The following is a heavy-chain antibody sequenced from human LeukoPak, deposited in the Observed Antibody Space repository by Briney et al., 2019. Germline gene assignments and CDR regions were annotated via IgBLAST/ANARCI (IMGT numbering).Heavy chain of an antibody. D-gene: IGHD5-18*01. J-gene: IGHJ4*02. CDR3: ARGSGYSYGDRFEY. CDR2: IYYSGNP. V-gene: IGHV4-39*01. CDR1: GGSISSSSYS. Sequence: SETLSLTCTVSGGSISSSSYSWGWIRQPPGRGLEWMGSIYYSGNPYYNPSLKSRVTISVDTYKNQFALKLSSVAAADAAVYYRARGSGYSYGDRFEYWGQGILVTVSS.